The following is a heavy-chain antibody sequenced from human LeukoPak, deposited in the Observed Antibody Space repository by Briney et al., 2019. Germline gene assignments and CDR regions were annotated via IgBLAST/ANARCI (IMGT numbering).Heavy chain of an antibody. CDR2: IYSGGST. D-gene: IGHD6-13*01. CDR3: ARGPRYSSSWYPGQLDY. Sequence: GGSLRPSCAAPGFTVSSNYMSWVRQAPGKGLEWVSVIYSGGSTYYADSVKGRFTISRDNSKNTLYLQMNSLRAEDTAVYYCARGPRYSSSWYPGQLDYWGQGTLVTVSS. V-gene: IGHV3-53*01. J-gene: IGHJ4*02. CDR1: GFTVSSNY.